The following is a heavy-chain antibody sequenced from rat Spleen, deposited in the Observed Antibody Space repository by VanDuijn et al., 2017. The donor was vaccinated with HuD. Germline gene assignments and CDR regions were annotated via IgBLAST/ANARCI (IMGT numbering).Heavy chain of an antibody. D-gene: IGHD1-9*01. Sequence: EVQLVESDGGLVQPGRSLKLSCAASGFTFSDYYMAWVRQTPTKGLEWVASISPGGGNTYYRDSVKGRFTVSRDNAKSILYLQMDSLRSEDTATYYCARRFYGYNSYYWYFDFWGPGTMVTVSS. CDR3: ARRFYGYNSYYWYFDF. V-gene: IGHV5-25*01. CDR1: GFTFSDYY. J-gene: IGHJ1*01. CDR2: ISPGGGNT.